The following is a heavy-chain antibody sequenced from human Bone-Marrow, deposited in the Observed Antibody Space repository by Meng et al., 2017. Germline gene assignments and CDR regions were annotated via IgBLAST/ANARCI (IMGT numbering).Heavy chain of an antibody. Sequence: GGSLRLSCAASGFTFSSYAMCWFRRPPGEGREWVSAISGSGGSTYYEDSVKGRFTISRDNSKNTLSLQMNCLRAEDTAVYYCAKVSVANYDPWRDTDNGFDIWGQGTMVTVSS. CDR1: GFTFSSYA. D-gene: IGHD3-22*01. J-gene: IGHJ3*02. V-gene: IGHV3-23*01. CDR2: ISGSGGST. CDR3: AKVSVANYDPWRDTDNGFDI.